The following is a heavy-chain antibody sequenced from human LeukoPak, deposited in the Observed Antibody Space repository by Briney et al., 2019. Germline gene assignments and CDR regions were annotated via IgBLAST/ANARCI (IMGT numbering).Heavy chain of an antibody. CDR3: ASGAPGQLELPFDY. J-gene: IGHJ4*02. D-gene: IGHD1-1*01. CDR1: GLTFSSYS. Sequence: GGSLRLSCAASGLTFSSYSMNWVRQAPGKGLEWVSYISSSSSTIYYADSVKGRFTISRDNAKNSLYLQMNSLRAEDTAVYYCASGAPGQLELPFDYWGQGTLVTVSS. CDR2: ISSSSSTI. V-gene: IGHV3-48*04.